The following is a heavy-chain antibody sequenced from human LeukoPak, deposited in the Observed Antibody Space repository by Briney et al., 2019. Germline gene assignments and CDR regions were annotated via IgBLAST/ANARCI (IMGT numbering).Heavy chain of an antibody. J-gene: IGHJ4*02. CDR1: GFTFSSYS. D-gene: IGHD5-24*01. Sequence: GGSLRLSCAASGFTFSSYSMNWVRQAPGKGLEWVSSISSSSSYIYYADSVKGRFTISRDNAKNSLYLQMKSLRAEDTAVYYCARDGYNLNFFDYWGQGTLVTVSS. CDR2: ISSSSSYI. CDR3: ARDGYNLNFFDY. V-gene: IGHV3-21*01.